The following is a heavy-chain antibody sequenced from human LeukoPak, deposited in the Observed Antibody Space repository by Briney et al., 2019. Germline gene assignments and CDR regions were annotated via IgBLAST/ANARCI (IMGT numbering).Heavy chain of an antibody. Sequence: GGSLRLSCAASGFTFSSYDMRWVGQATGKGLEWVSAINGSGGRKYYADSVKGRVTISRENYKKTLYLQMNSLRAEDTAVYYCAKAWVPTTVTTFDYWGQGTLVTVSS. CDR1: GFTFSSYD. CDR2: INGSGGRK. CDR3: AKAWVPTTVTTFDY. V-gene: IGHV3-23*01. D-gene: IGHD4-17*01. J-gene: IGHJ4*02.